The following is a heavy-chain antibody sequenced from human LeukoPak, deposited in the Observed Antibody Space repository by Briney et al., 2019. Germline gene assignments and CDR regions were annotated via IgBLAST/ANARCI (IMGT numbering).Heavy chain of an antibody. CDR1: GFTFSSYW. CDR2: INQHGSEK. D-gene: IGHD3-16*01. Sequence: GGSLRLSCTASGFTFSSYWMTWVRQAPGKGLEWVANINQHGSEKYYVDSVKGRFTISRDNPKDSLYLQMNSLRAEDTALYYCARRQYVSFDYWGQGTLVTISS. CDR3: ARRQYVSFDY. V-gene: IGHV3-7*03. J-gene: IGHJ4*02.